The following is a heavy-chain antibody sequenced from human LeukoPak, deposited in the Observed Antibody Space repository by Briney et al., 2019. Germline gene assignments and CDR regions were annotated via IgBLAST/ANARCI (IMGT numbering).Heavy chain of an antibody. J-gene: IGHJ5*02. CDR1: GFTFSSYA. CDR3: AKDRFADGYNWFDP. D-gene: IGHD5-24*01. CDR2: ISGSGGST. V-gene: IGHV3-23*01. Sequence: GGSLRLSCAASGFTFSSYAMNWVRQAPGKGLEWVSVISGSGGSTYYADSVKGRFTISRDNSKNTLYLQMNSLRAEDTAVYYCAKDRFADGYNWFDPWGQGTLVTASS.